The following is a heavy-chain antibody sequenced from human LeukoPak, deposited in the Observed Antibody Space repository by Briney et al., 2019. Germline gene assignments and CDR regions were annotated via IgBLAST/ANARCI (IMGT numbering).Heavy chain of an antibody. CDR3: AREASGGSGSYVFDY. CDR1: GYSISSGDYY. D-gene: IGHD3-10*01. J-gene: IGHJ4*02. CDR2: IYYSGST. V-gene: IGHV4-30-4*01. Sequence: SETLSLTCTVSGYSISSGDYYWSWIRQPPGKGLEWIGYIYYSGSTYYNPSLKSRVTISVDTSKNQFSLKLSSVTAADTAVYYCAREASGGSGSYVFDYWGQGTLVTVSS.